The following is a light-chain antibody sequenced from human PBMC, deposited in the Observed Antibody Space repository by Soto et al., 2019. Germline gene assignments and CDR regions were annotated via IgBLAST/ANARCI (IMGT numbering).Light chain of an antibody. J-gene: IGKJ5*01. CDR1: QSVSSH. CDR3: QQGGNWALT. Sequence: EIVLTQSPATLSLSTGEGATVSCRASQSVSSHLAWYHQKRGQAPRLLIYDASIRAIGIPARFSGRGSGTDCTLTISHLEPEDFAIYYCQQGGNWALTFGEGTRLEIK. V-gene: IGKV3-11*01. CDR2: DAS.